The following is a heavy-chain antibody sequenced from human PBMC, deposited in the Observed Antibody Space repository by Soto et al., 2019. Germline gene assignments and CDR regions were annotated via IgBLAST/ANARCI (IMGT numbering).Heavy chain of an antibody. CDR2: ISSSSSYI. CDR3: ARDQFLGYCSSTSCRGGFDP. CDR1: GFTFSSYS. J-gene: IGHJ5*02. V-gene: IGHV3-21*01. D-gene: IGHD2-2*01. Sequence: KRGGSLRLSCAASGFTFSSYSMNWVRQAPGKGLEWVSSISSSSSYIYYADSVKGRFTISRDNAKNSLYLQMNSLRAEDTAVYYCARDQFLGYCSSTSCRGGFDPWGQGTLVTVSS.